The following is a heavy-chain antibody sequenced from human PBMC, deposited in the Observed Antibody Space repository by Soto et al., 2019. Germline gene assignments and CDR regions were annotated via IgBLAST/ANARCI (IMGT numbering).Heavy chain of an antibody. Sequence: ASVKVSCKASGYTFTSYGISWVRQAPGQGLEWMGWISAYNGNTNYAQKLQGRVTMTTDTSTSTAYMELRSLRSDDTAVYYCARVLPAGYSYGYNLDYWGQGTLVTVSS. D-gene: IGHD5-18*01. CDR1: GYTFTSYG. CDR2: ISAYNGNT. CDR3: ARVLPAGYSYGYNLDY. J-gene: IGHJ4*02. V-gene: IGHV1-18*01.